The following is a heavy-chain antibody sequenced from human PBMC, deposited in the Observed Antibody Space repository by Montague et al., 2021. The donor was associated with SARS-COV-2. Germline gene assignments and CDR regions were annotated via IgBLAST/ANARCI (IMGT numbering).Heavy chain of an antibody. Sequence: SETLSLTCTVSGGSVSSSGYYWGWIRQPTGKGLEWIGSIYFSGSSYYNPSLKSRVSISVDTSKNQFSLRLISVTAADTAVYYCARHRRVRMVVGVPNWFDPWGQGTMVTVSS. J-gene: IGHJ5*02. CDR1: GGSVSSSGYY. D-gene: IGHD2-15*01. V-gene: IGHV4-39*01. CDR2: IYFSGSS. CDR3: ARHRRVRMVVGVPNWFDP.